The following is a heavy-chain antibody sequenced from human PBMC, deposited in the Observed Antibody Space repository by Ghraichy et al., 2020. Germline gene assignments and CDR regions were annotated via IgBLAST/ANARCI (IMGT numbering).Heavy chain of an antibody. J-gene: IGHJ4*02. CDR1: GFTFSSYG. CDR2: IRYDGSNK. V-gene: IGHV3-30*02. CDR3: VKDLEIFGVVNCFDY. D-gene: IGHD3-3*01. Sequence: GSLRLSCAASGFTFSSYGMHWVRQAPGKGLEWVAFIRYDGSNKYYADSVKGRFTISRDNSKNTLYLQMNSLRAEDTAVYYCVKDLEIFGVVNCFDYWGQGTLVTVSS.